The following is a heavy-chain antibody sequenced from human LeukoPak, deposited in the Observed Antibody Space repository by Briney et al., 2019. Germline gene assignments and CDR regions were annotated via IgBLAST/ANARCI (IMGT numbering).Heavy chain of an antibody. J-gene: IGHJ4*02. V-gene: IGHV3-21*01. CDR2: ISSSSSYI. CDR1: GFPFGSHA. CDR3: ARGLMERGDEQWLGPMGY. Sequence: GGSLRLSCAASGFPFGSHAMNWVRQAPGKGLEWVSSISSSSSYIYYADSVKGRFTISRDNAKNSLYLQMNSLRAEDTAVYYCARGLMERGDEQWLGPMGYWGQGTLVTVSS. D-gene: IGHD6-19*01.